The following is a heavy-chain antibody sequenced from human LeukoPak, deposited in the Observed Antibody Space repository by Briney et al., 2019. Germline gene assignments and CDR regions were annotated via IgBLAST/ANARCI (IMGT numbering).Heavy chain of an antibody. CDR1: GGSISSYY. Sequence: PSETLSLTCTVSGGSISSYYWRWIRQPPGKGLEWIGYIYYSGSTNYNPSLKSRVTISVDTSKNQFSLKLSSVTAADTAVYYCARLTVGGSYYYYYYMDVWGKGTTVTVSS. CDR2: IYYSGST. D-gene: IGHD1-26*01. V-gene: IGHV4-59*01. J-gene: IGHJ6*03. CDR3: ARLTVGGSYYYYYYMDV.